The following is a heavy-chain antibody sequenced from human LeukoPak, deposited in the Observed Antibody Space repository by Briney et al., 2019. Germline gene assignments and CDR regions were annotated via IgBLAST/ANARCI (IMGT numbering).Heavy chain of an antibody. CDR3: ARGGEPLAANTLAY. Sequence: GGTLRLSCAVSGFTFSSYYMSWVRQAPGKGLEWVLDITCSGGSTYYPDSVRRRFTISRDNSKHTLYLVMNSTSPDAAAFYYCARGGEPLAANTLAYWGEGTMV. V-gene: IGHV3-23*01. CDR2: ITCSGGST. D-gene: IGHD1-14*01. CDR1: GFTFSSYY. J-gene: IGHJ4*02.